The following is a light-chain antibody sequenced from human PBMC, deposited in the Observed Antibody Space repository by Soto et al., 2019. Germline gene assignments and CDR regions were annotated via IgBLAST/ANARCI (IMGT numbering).Light chain of an antibody. CDR2: GNN. J-gene: IGLJ3*02. CDR3: QSYDTSLRAWV. Sequence: QSVLTQPPSVSGAPGQRVTISCTGGSSNIGAGYDVHWYRQFPGTAPKLLVYGNNNRPSGISDRFSASKSGSSASLAITGLQADDEADYYCQSYDTSLRAWVFGGGTKLTVL. V-gene: IGLV1-40*01. CDR1: SSNIGAGYD.